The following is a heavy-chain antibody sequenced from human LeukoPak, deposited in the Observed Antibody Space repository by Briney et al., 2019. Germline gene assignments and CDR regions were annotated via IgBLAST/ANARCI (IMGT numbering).Heavy chain of an antibody. CDR1: GGTFSSYA. D-gene: IGHD3-10*01. CDR2: IIPIFGTA. Sequence: SVKVSCKASGGTFSSYAISWVRQAPGQGLEWMGGIIPIFGTANYAQKFQGRVTITADESTSTAYMDLSTLRSEDTAVYSCARGPPEGFGGHYYYYYYGMDVWGQGTTVTVSS. J-gene: IGHJ6*02. CDR3: ARGPPEGFGGHYYYYYYGMDV. V-gene: IGHV1-69*13.